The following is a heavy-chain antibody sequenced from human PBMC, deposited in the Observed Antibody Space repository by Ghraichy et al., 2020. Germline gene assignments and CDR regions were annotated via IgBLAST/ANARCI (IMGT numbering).Heavy chain of an antibody. CDR3: ARGLNSGHYYYYYYMDV. D-gene: IGHD1-26*01. Sequence: SETLSLTCTVSGGSISSYYWNWIRQPPGRGLEWIGYIYYNGNTNYNPSLKSRVTISKDTSNNQFSLRLSSVTAADTAVYYCARGLNSGHYYYYYYMDVWGEGTPVTVSS. CDR1: GGSISSYY. J-gene: IGHJ6*03. CDR2: IYYNGNT. V-gene: IGHV4-59*01.